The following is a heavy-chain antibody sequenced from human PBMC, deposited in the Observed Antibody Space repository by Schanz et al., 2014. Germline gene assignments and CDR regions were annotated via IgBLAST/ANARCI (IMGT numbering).Heavy chain of an antibody. CDR1: GGSITTYY. CDR3: ARAAGPVDY. J-gene: IGHJ4*02. D-gene: IGHD6-13*01. Sequence: QVQLQESGPGLVKPSETLSLTCTVSGGSITTYYWNWIRQPPGKGLEWIGYIYYSGSTYYNPSLKSRVTISVDTSKNQFSLMLGSVTAADTAVYYCARAAGPVDYWGQGTLVTVSS. CDR2: IYYSGST. V-gene: IGHV4-59*12.